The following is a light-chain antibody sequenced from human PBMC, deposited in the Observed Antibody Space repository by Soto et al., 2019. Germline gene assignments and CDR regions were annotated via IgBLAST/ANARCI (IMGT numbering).Light chain of an antibody. J-gene: IGLJ3*02. Sequence: NFMLTQPHSVSESPGKTVTISCTRSSGSIASSFVQWFLQRPGSAPTAVIYEDDQRPSGVPDRFSGSIDKSSDSASLTISGLKTEDEGDYYCQSYDSGNRGVFGGGTKLTVL. V-gene: IGLV6-57*04. CDR3: QSYDSGNRGV. CDR1: SGSIASSF. CDR2: EDD.